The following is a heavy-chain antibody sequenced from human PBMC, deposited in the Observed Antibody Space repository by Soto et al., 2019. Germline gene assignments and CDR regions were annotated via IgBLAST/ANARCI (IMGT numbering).Heavy chain of an antibody. CDR2: IKSKTDGATT. V-gene: IGHV3-15*07. Sequence: EVQLVESGGGLVEPGGSLRLSCAASGFSFTSAWMNWVRQAPGKGLEWVGRIKSKTDGATTAFTAPVKDRFSISRDHAENTVSLHMNMLMTEDTAVYYCIGQIPFFGVVFIYCGQGTVVTVYS. J-gene: IGHJ4*02. CDR1: GFSFTSAW. D-gene: IGHD3-3*01. CDR3: IGQIPFFGVVFIY.